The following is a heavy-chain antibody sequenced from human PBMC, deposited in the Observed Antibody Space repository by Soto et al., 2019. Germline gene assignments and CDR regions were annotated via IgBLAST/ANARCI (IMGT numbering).Heavy chain of an antibody. CDR2: IIPIFGTA. V-gene: IGHV1-69*13. CDR1: GYTFTTYT. CDR3: ARDRSELRSGMDV. D-gene: IGHD1-26*01. J-gene: IGHJ6*02. Sequence: ASVKVSCKASGYTFTTYTLHWVRQAPGQGLEWMGGIIPIFGTANYAQKFQGRVTITADESTSTAYMELSSLRSEDTAVYYCARDRSELRSGMDVWGQGTTVTVSS.